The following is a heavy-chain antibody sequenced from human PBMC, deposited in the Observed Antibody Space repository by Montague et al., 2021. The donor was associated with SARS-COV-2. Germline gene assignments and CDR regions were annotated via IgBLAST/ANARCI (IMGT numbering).Heavy chain of an antibody. CDR1: GGSFSGYS. CDR3: ARVEFDGGYDSVPLDV. D-gene: IGHD5-12*01. V-gene: IGHV4-34*09. CDR2: IYYSGST. Sequence: TLSLTCAVYGGSFSGYSWSWIRQPPGKGLEWIGYIYYSGSTYYNPSLKSRVTISVDTSKNQFSLKLSSVTAADTAVYYCARVEFDGGYDSVPLDVWGQGTTVTVSS. J-gene: IGHJ6*02.